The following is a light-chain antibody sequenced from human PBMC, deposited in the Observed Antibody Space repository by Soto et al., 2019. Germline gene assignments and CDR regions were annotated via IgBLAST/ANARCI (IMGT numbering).Light chain of an antibody. V-gene: IGKV3-20*01. CDR3: QQYGSSLFT. CDR1: QSVSSSY. CDR2: GAS. J-gene: IGKJ2*01. Sequence: EIELTQSPGTLSLSPGERATLSCRASQSVSSSYLAWYQQKPGQAPRLLIYGASSRATGIPDRFSGSGSGTDFTLTISSLEPEDFAVYYCQQYGSSLFTFGEGTKLEIK.